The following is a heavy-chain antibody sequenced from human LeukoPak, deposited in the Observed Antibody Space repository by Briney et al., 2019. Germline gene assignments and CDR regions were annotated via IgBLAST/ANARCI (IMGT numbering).Heavy chain of an antibody. Sequence: GSLRLSCAASGLTVSNSFLGWVRQAPGKGLEWLALMYSGGNKYLADSVKGRFSISRDNSKNTISLQMNNLRVEDTAIYFCARALHDYGDEHYFDFWGQGILVTVSS. CDR3: ARALHDYGDEHYFDF. V-gene: IGHV3-53*01. D-gene: IGHD4/OR15-4a*01. CDR2: MYSGGNK. J-gene: IGHJ4*02. CDR1: GLTVSNSF.